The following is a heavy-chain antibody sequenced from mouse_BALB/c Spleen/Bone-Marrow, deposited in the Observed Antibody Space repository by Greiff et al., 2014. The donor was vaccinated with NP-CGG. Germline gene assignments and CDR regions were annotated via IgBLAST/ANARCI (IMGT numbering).Heavy chain of an antibody. Sequence: VKVEESGPGLVAPSQSLSITCTVSGFSLTNYGVHWVRQPPGKGLEWLGVIWADGSTNYNSALMSRLSISKDNSKSQVFFKMNSLQTDDTAMYYCARITTATGAMDYWGRGTSVTVSS. V-gene: IGHV2-9*02. CDR3: ARITTATGAMDY. CDR1: GFSLTNYG. CDR2: IWADGST. D-gene: IGHD1-2*01. J-gene: IGHJ4*01.